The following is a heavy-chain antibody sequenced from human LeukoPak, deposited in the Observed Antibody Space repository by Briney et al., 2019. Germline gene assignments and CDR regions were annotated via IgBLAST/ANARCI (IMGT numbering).Heavy chain of an antibody. J-gene: IGHJ3*02. CDR1: GFTFSEYA. CDR2: ISYDGRQK. D-gene: IGHD3-10*01. Sequence: GGSLRLSCAASGFTFSEYAMHWVRQAPGKGLEWVAVISYDGRQKYYGDSVKGRFTISRDNPKNTLYLQMNSLRDDDTAVYYCAVLLWFGESDAFDIWGQGTMVTVSS. CDR3: AVLLWFGESDAFDI. V-gene: IGHV3-30-3*01.